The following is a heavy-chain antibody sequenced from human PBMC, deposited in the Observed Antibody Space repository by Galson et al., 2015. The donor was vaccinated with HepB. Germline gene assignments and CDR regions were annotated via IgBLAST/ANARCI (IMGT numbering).Heavy chain of an antibody. CDR1: GDSVSSNSAA. CDR3: ARDQGDFYDF. CDR2: TYHRSKWYS. Sequence: CAISGDSVSSNSAAWNWTRQSPSRGLEWLGRTYHRSKWYSDYAVSVRSRISINPDTSKNQFSLQLNSVTPEDTAVYYCARDQGDFYDFWGQGTPVTVSS. V-gene: IGHV6-1*01. D-gene: IGHD2-21*02. J-gene: IGHJ4*02.